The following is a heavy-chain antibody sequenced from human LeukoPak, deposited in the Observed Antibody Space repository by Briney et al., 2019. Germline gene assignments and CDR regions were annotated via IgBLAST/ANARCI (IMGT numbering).Heavy chain of an antibody. CDR3: AKSRVPLVRDAFDI. Sequence: GGSLRLSCAPSGFTFSSYAMSWVRQAPGKGLEWVSGITDSGGTTYYADSVKGRFTISRDNSKNTLYLQMSSLRAEDTAIYYCAKSRVPLVRDAFDIWGQGTMVTVSS. CDR1: GFTFSSYA. J-gene: IGHJ3*02. CDR2: ITDSGGTT. V-gene: IGHV3-23*01. D-gene: IGHD3-10*01.